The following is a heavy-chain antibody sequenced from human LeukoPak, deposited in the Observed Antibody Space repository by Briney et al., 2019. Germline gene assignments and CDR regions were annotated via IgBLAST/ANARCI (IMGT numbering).Heavy chain of an antibody. D-gene: IGHD1-26*01. J-gene: IGHJ4*02. V-gene: IGHV3-33*01. CDR1: GFTFSSYG. CDR2: IWYDGSNK. Sequence: PGRFLRLSCAASGFTFSSYGMHWVRQAPGKGLEWVAVIWYDGSNKYYADSVKGRFTISRDNSKNTLYLQMNSLRAEDTAVYYCARGTIVGATTLNYWGQGTLVTVSS. CDR3: ARGTIVGATTLNY.